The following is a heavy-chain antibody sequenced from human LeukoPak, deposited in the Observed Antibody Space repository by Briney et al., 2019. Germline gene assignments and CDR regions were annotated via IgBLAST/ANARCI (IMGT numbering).Heavy chain of an antibody. Sequence: SETLSLTCIVSGVSIRSYYWSWIRQPPGKGLECIGYIYYSGTTNYNPSLKSRVTISVDTSKNNFSLKLSSVTAADTAVYFCARVPSGYFWGADCYYMDVWGKGTPVTVSS. CDR3: ARVPSGYFWGADCYYMDV. V-gene: IGHV4-59*01. CDR1: GVSIRSYY. D-gene: IGHD3-22*01. J-gene: IGHJ6*03. CDR2: IYYSGTT.